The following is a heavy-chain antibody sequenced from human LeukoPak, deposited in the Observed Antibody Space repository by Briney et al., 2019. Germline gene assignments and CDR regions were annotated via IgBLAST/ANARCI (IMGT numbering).Heavy chain of an antibody. D-gene: IGHD2-2*01. J-gene: IGHJ5*02. V-gene: IGHV3-23*01. Sequence: GGSLRLSCAASGFTFSNYAMTWVRQAPGKGLEWVSGINAIGGSTYYADPVKGRFTISKDNSKNTLYLQVNSLGAEDTAVYYCAKAAMPGPLNWFDPWGQGTLVTVSS. CDR2: INAIGGST. CDR3: AKAAMPGPLNWFDP. CDR1: GFTFSNYA.